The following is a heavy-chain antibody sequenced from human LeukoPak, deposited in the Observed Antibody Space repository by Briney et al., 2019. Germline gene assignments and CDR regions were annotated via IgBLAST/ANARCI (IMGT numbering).Heavy chain of an antibody. Sequence: ASVKVSFKASGYTFTSYYMHWVRQAPGQGLEWMGIINPSGGSTSYAQKFQGRVTMTRDTSTSTVYMELSSLTSEDTAVYYCARGRGVVVPAAPTGDPFDIWGQGTMVTVSS. CDR1: GYTFTSYY. J-gene: IGHJ3*02. CDR3: ARGRGVVVPAAPTGDPFDI. V-gene: IGHV1-46*01. CDR2: INPSGGST. D-gene: IGHD2-2*01.